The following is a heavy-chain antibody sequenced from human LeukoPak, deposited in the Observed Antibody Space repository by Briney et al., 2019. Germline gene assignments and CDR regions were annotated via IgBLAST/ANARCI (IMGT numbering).Heavy chain of an antibody. D-gene: IGHD2-2*01. CDR3: ARRLTQYDCFDP. CDR2: TYYRSKWYN. Sequence: SQTLSLTCAISGDSVSSNSATWNWIRQSPSRGLEWLGRTYYRSKWYNDYAVSVRSRMTINADTSKNQFSLHLNSVTPEDTAVYYCARRLTQYDCFDPWGQGILVTVSS. J-gene: IGHJ5*02. CDR1: GDSVSSNSAT. V-gene: IGHV6-1*01.